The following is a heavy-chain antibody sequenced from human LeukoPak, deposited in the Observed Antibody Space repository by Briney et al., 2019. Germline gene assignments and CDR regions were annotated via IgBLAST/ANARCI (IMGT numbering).Heavy chain of an antibody. CDR3: STAFYGAPLA. Sequence: GGSLRLSCAASGFSFSNYWMTWVRQAPGKGLEWVARITSKSYEGTTDYAAPVKGRFTISRDDSKNTLYLQMNSLEIEDTAVYYCSTAFYGAPLAWGQGTLVTVSS. D-gene: IGHD4-17*01. V-gene: IGHV3-15*01. CDR2: ITSKSYEGTT. CDR1: GFSFSNYW. J-gene: IGHJ5*02.